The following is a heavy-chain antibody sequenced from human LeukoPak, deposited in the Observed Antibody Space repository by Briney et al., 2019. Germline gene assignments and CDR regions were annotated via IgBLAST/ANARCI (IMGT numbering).Heavy chain of an antibody. Sequence: SETLSLTCAVYGGSFSGYYWSWIRQPPGKGLEWIGEINHSGSTNYNPSLKSRVTISVDTSKNQFSLKLSPVTAADTAVYYCARGSSGWPDWGQGTLVTVSS. D-gene: IGHD6-19*01. CDR2: INHSGST. J-gene: IGHJ4*02. CDR1: GGSFSGYY. CDR3: ARGSSGWPD. V-gene: IGHV4-34*01.